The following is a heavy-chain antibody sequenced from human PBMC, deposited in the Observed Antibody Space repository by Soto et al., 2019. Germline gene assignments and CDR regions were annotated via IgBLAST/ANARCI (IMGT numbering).Heavy chain of an antibody. CDR3: ARLGTDTIFGVVITNYMDV. CDR2: ISAYNGKT. Sequence: GASVKVSCKASGYTFTSYGISWVRQAPGQGLEWMGWISAYNGKTNYAQKHQGRVNMTTDTSTSTAYKEMRSLRSDDTAVYYCARLGTDTIFGVVITNYMDVWGKGTTVTVSS. J-gene: IGHJ6*03. D-gene: IGHD3-3*01. V-gene: IGHV1-18*01. CDR1: GYTFTSYG.